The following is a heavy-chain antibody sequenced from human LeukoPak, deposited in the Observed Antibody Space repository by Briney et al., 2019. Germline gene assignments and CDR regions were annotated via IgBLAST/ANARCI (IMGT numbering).Heavy chain of an antibody. CDR3: ARGGGYRAAAGLGAFDI. CDR2: IYYSGST. V-gene: IGHV4-31*03. Sequence: SETLSLTCTVSGGSISSGGYYWSWIRQHPGKGLEWIGYIYYSGSTYYNPSLKSRVTISVDTSKNQFSLKLSSVTAADTAVYYCARGGGYRAAAGLGAFDIWGQGTMVTVSS. J-gene: IGHJ3*02. CDR1: GGSISSGGYY. D-gene: IGHD6-13*01.